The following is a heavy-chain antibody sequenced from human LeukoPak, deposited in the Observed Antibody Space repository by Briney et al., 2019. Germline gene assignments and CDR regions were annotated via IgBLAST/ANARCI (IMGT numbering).Heavy chain of an antibody. CDR1: GYSFTNYC. Sequence: GESLKISCKGSGYSFTNYCIALVRQMPGKGLDWMGIIYPGDSDIRYSLSFQGQVTISVDKSISTAYLQWSSLKASDTAMYYCGRYPPGHYGMDVWGQGTTVTVSS. J-gene: IGHJ6*02. CDR2: IYPGDSDI. CDR3: GRYPPGHYGMDV. V-gene: IGHV5-51*01.